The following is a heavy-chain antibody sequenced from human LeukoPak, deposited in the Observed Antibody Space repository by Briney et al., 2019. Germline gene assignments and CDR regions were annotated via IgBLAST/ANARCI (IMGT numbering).Heavy chain of an antibody. Sequence: TSETLSLTCAVSSGSISTKNWWSWVRQPPGKGLEWIGEIYPSGSTNYNPSLKSRITISVDTSKNQFSLKLNSVTAADTAVYYCARDQPYGSGSYWGQGTLVTVSS. D-gene: IGHD3-10*01. J-gene: IGHJ4*02. CDR2: IYPSGST. CDR3: ARDQPYGSGSY. CDR1: SGSISTKNW. V-gene: IGHV4-4*02.